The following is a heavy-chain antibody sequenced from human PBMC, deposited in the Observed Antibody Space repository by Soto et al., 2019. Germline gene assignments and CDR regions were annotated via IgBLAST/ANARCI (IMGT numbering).Heavy chain of an antibody. Sequence: PGGSLRLSGSASGFTFSSYAMSWVRQAPGKGLEWVSAISCSGGSTYYADSVKGRFTISRDNSKNTLYLQMNSLRAEDTAVYYCAKDLVVVPAAKIPLFSYYYYGMDVWGQGTTVTVSS. CDR2: ISCSGGST. J-gene: IGHJ6*02. CDR1: GFTFSSYA. V-gene: IGHV3-23*01. CDR3: AKDLVVVPAAKIPLFSYYYYGMDV. D-gene: IGHD2-2*01.